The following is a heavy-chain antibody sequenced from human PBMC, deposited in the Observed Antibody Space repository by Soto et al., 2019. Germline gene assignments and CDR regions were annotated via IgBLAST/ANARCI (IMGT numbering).Heavy chain of an antibody. CDR1: GFTVSSNY. CDR2: IYSGGST. D-gene: IGHD2-15*01. V-gene: IGHV3-66*01. Sequence: EVQLVESGGGLVQPGGSLRLSCAASGFTVSSNYMSWVRQAPGKGLEWVSVIYSGGSTYYADSVKGRFTISRDNSENTLYLQMNSLRAEDTAVYYCARTCTAGTCSFDYWSQGTLVTVSS. J-gene: IGHJ4*02. CDR3: ARTCTAGTCSFDY.